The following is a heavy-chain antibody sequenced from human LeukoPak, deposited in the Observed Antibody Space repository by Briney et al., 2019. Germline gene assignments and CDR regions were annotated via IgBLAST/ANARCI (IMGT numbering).Heavy chain of an antibody. CDR2: IYDSGST. J-gene: IGHJ6*03. CDR1: GGSISSYY. CDR3: ARGGSYYDFWSGYYDCYYYMDV. D-gene: IGHD3-3*01. V-gene: IGHV4-59*01. Sequence: PSETLSLTCSVSGGSISSYYWSWIRQPPGKGLEWIGYIYDSGSTSYNPSLQSRVTISIDTSKNQFSLRLTSVTAADTAVYYCARGGSYYDFWSGYYDCYYYMDVWGKGTTVTVSS.